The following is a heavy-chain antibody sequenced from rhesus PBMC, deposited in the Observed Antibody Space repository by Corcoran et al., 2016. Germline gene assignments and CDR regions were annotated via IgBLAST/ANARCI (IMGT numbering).Heavy chain of an antibody. CDR1: GNTFTDYY. J-gene: IGHJ4*01. CDR3: ATSGYSSGFDY. D-gene: IGHD6-31*01. CDR2: VDPEDREA. V-gene: IGHV1-111*02. Sequence: EVQLVQSGAEGKKPGAAVKISCKASGNTFTDYYLQRVRHAPGKGLELMGRVDPEDREAIHAHKFQDRVTITADTSTDTAYMELSSLRAEDTALYYCATSGYSSGFDYWGQGVLVTVSS.